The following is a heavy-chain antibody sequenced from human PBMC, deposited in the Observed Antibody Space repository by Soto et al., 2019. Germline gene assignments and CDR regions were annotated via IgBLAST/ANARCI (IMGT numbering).Heavy chain of an antibody. CDR2: ISAYNGNT. J-gene: IGHJ4*02. D-gene: IGHD4-4*01. Sequence: ASVKVSCKASGYTFTSYGISWVRQAPGQGLEWMGWISAYNGNTNYAQKLQGRVTMTTDTSTSTAYMELRSLRSDDTAVYYCAREGSQGPNDYSNYYFDYWGQGTLVTVSS. V-gene: IGHV1-18*01. CDR3: AREGSQGPNDYSNYYFDY. CDR1: GYTFTSYG.